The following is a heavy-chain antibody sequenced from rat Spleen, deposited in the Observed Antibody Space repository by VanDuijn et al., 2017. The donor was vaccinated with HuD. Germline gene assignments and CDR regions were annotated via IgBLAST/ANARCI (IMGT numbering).Heavy chain of an antibody. D-gene: IGHD1-11*01. J-gene: IGHJ2*01. CDR1: GFTFSDYA. V-gene: IGHV5-17*01. Sequence: EVQLVESGGGLVQPGRSLKFSCAASGFTFSDYAMAWVRQAPKKGLEWVATIIYDGSSTYYRDSVKGRFTISRDNAKSTLYLQMDSLRSEDTATYYCARHDYGGSFDYWGQGVMVTVSS. CDR2: IIYDGSST. CDR3: ARHDYGGSFDY.